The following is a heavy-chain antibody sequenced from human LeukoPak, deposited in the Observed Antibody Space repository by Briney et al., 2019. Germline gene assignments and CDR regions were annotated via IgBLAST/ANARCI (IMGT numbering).Heavy chain of an antibody. J-gene: IGHJ6*02. CDR2: INHSGST. CDR3: ARGGSNYVDYYYGMDV. D-gene: IGHD4-11*01. CDR1: GGSFSGYY. Sequence: SETLSLTCAVYGGSFSGYYWSWIRQPPGKGLEWIGEINHSGSTNYNPFLKSRVTISVDTSKNQFSLKLSSVTAADTAVYYCARGGSNYVDYYYGMDVWGQGTTVTVSS. V-gene: IGHV4-34*01.